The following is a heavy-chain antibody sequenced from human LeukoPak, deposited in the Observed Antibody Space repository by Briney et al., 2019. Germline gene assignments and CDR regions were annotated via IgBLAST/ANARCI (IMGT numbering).Heavy chain of an antibody. V-gene: IGHV4-59*01. D-gene: IGHD3-22*01. CDR3: ARAVEYYDSSGYYSFY. Sequence: KPSETLSLTCTVSGGSISSYYWSWIRQPPGKGLEWIGYIYYSGSTNYNPSLKSRVTISVDTSKNQFSLKLSSVTAADTAVYYCARAVEYYDSSGYYSFYWGQGTLVTVSS. CDR2: IYYSGST. CDR1: GGSISSYY. J-gene: IGHJ4*02.